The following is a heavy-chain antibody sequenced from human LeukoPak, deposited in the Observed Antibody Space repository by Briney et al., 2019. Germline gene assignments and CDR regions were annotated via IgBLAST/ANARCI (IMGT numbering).Heavy chain of an antibody. D-gene: IGHD4/OR15-4a*01. V-gene: IGHV4-39*07. CDR3: ARRDYAAWFDP. CDR2: VYYSGSI. J-gene: IGHJ5*02. CDR1: GDSITSGEYY. Sequence: SETLSLTCSVSGDSITSGEYYWAWLRQPPGKGLEWLGSVYYSGSIKYNPSLKGRVSISRDMSKDQFSLNLNSVNATDTAVYYCARRDYAAWFDPWGQGTLVTVSS.